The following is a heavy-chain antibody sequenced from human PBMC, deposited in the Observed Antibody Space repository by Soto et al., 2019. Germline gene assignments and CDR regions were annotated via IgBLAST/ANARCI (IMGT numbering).Heavy chain of an antibody. CDR1: GFTFTNSA. J-gene: IGHJ5*02. V-gene: IGHV1-58*01. CDR3: AAGGGYL. D-gene: IGHD3-16*01. Sequence: QMQLVQSGPEVKKPGTSVKVSCKASGFTFTNSAVQWVRQARGQRLEWMGWIVVGSGDTKYAQKFXXRXXFTGDMSTSTAYMELSSLKSVDTAVYYCAAGGGYLWGQGTLVTVSS. CDR2: IVVGSGDT.